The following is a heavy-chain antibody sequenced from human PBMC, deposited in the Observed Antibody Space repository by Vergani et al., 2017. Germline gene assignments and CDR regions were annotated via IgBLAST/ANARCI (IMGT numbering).Heavy chain of an antibody. J-gene: IGHJ6*03. CDR1: GFPFSSYA. D-gene: IGHD5-12*01. Sequence: QVQLVESGGGVVQPGRSLRLSCAASGFPFSSYAMHWFRQAPGKGLEWVAVISYDGSNKYYADSVKGRFTIARDNSKNTLYLKMNSLRAEDTAVYYCARGSGGYVDYMDVWSKGTTVTVCS. CDR3: ARGSGGYVDYMDV. V-gene: IGHV3-30*04. CDR2: ISYDGSNK.